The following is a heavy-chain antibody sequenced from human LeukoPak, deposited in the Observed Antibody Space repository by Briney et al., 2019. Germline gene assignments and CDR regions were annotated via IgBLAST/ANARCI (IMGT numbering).Heavy chain of an antibody. CDR3: ANELWSGPSDAFDI. J-gene: IGHJ3*02. D-gene: IGHD3-3*01. CDR2: IQDNERNI. V-gene: IGHV3-30*02. Sequence: GGSLRLSCAAFGFTFSSHGMHWVRQAPGKGLEWVAFIQDNERNIYYADSVSGRFTISRDNSKNKLYLQMNSLRTEDTAVYYCANELWSGPSDAFDIWGRGTMVTVSS. CDR1: GFTFSSHG.